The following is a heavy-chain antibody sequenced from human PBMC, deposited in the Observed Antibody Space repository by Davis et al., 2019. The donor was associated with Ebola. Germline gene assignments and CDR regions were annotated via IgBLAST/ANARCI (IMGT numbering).Heavy chain of an antibody. CDR3: TRGIARRRSGSWFVP. CDR2: MNPDSSNT. D-gene: IGHD2-15*01. V-gene: IGHV1-8*01. CDR1: GYTFTTYD. J-gene: IGHJ5*02. Sequence: ASVKVSCKASGYTFTTYDINWVRQATGQGLEWMGWMNPDSSNTGYAQKFQGRVTMTRDTSITTAYMELSSLSSDDTAVYYCTRGIARRRSGSWFVPWGQGTPVTVSS.